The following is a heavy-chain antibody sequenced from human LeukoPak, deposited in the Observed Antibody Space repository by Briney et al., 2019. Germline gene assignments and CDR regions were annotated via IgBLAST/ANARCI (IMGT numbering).Heavy chain of an antibody. Sequence: ASVKVSCKASGYTFTGYYMHWVRQAPGQGLEWMGWINPNSGGTNYAQKFQGRVTMTRDTSISTAYMELSRLRSDDTAVYYCARDRGDIVVAPAAMGWFDPWGQGTLVTVSS. CDR2: INPNSGGT. V-gene: IGHV1-2*02. CDR1: GYTFTGYY. CDR3: ARDRGDIVVAPAAMGWFDP. D-gene: IGHD2-2*01. J-gene: IGHJ5*02.